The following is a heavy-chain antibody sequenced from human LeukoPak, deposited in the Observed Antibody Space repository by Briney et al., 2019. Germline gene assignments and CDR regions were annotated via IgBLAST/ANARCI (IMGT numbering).Heavy chain of an antibody. D-gene: IGHD6-13*01. CDR1: GYTFTSFG. V-gene: IGHV1-18*01. CDR3: ARDLAGAAAGTIPLFDY. CDR2: ISAYNSNT. Sequence: ASVKVSCKASGYTFTSFGLTWVRQAPGQGLEWMGWISAYNSNTNYAQKLQGRVTMTTDTSTSTAYMELRSLRSDDTAVYYCARDLAGAAAGTIPLFDYWGQGTLVTVSS. J-gene: IGHJ4*02.